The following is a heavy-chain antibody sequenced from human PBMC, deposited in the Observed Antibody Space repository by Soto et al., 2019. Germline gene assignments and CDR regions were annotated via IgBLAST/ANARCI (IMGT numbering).Heavy chain of an antibody. Sequence: SETLSLTCTVSGGSISSYYWSWIRQPPGKGLEWIGYIYYSGSTNYNPSLKSRVTISVDTSKNQFSLKLSSVTAADTAVYDCALYDILTGSLDYWGQGTLVTVSS. D-gene: IGHD3-9*01. CDR1: GGSISSYY. J-gene: IGHJ4*02. CDR2: IYYSGST. CDR3: ALYDILTGSLDY. V-gene: IGHV4-59*08.